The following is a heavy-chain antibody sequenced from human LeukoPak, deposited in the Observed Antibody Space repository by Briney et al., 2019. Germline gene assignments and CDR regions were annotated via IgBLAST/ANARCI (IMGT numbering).Heavy chain of an antibody. J-gene: IGHJ3*02. V-gene: IGHV1-2*02. CDR3: ARDTATAGAFDI. Sequence: ASVTVSCKASGYTFTGYYMHWVRQAPGQGLEWMGWINPNSGGTNYAQKFQGRVTMTRDTSISTAYMELSRLRSDDTAVYYCARDTATAGAFDIWGQGTMVTVSS. CDR1: GYTFTGYY. CDR2: INPNSGGT. D-gene: IGHD2-21*02.